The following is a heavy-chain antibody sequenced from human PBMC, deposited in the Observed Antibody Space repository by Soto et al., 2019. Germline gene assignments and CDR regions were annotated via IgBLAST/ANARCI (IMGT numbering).Heavy chain of an antibody. CDR2: IKSKSTGGTT. CDR1: GFIFRAAW. J-gene: IGHJ5*01. V-gene: IGHV3-15*01. CDR3: TTEVFSYGHRSLDS. D-gene: IGHD3-10*01. Sequence: GGSLTLSCAASGFIFRAAWMSWVRKGPGKGLGWVGRIKSKSTGGTTDHAAPVKGRFTVSRDDSKNTLYLQMNSLKTEDTAVYYGTTEVFSYGHRSLDSWDRGSLLTGS.